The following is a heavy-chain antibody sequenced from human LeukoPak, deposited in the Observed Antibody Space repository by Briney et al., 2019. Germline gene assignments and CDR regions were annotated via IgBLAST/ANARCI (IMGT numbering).Heavy chain of an antibody. V-gene: IGHV4-59*01. Sequence: SETLSLTCTVSGGSISNYYLSWIPQPPGKGLEGIGYIYYSGSTKYNPSLKSRVNISVDTSKNQFSLKLSSVTAADTAVYYCARSPRNDYGDYWGQGTLVTVSS. J-gene: IGHJ4*02. CDR3: ARSPRNDYGDY. CDR2: IYYSGST. CDR1: GGSISNYY.